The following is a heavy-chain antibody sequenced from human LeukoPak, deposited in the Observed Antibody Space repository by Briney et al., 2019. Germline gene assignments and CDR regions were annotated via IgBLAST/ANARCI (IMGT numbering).Heavy chain of an antibody. J-gene: IGHJ4*02. V-gene: IGHV1-58*01. Sequence: SVNVSCKASGFTFTSSAVQWVRQARGQRLEWIGWIVVGSGNTNYAQKFQERVTITRDMSTSTAYMELSSLRSEDTAVYYCARGPRNYGSGSYYGYWGQGTLVTVSS. CDR1: GFTFTSSA. CDR2: IVVGSGNT. CDR3: ARGPRNYGSGSYYGY. D-gene: IGHD3-10*01.